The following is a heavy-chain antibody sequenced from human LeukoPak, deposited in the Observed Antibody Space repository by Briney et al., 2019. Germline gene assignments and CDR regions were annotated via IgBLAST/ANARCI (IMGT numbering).Heavy chain of an antibody. Sequence: ASVEVSCKASGYTFTSYYMHWVRQAPGQGLEWMGIINPSGGSTSYAQKFQGRVTMTRDMSTSTVYMELSSPRSEDTAVYYCARANCSSTSCPPLSAFDIWGQGTMVTVSS. CDR1: GYTFTSYY. CDR3: ARANCSSTSCPPLSAFDI. D-gene: IGHD2-2*01. V-gene: IGHV1-46*01. J-gene: IGHJ3*02. CDR2: INPSGGST.